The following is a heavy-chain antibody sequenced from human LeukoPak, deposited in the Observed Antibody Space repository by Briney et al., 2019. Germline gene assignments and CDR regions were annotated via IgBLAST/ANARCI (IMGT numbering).Heavy chain of an antibody. CDR1: GYTFTGYY. J-gene: IGHJ4*02. D-gene: IGHD2-21*01. CDR2: INPNTGDS. CDR3: AVAPGDY. V-gene: IGHV1-2*02. Sequence: GASVKVSCKPSGYTFTGYYMHWVRQAPGQGLEWMGWINPNTGDSNYARKFQGRGTMTRDTSITTVYMEISRLTSDDTALFYCAVAPGDYWGQGTLVTVSS.